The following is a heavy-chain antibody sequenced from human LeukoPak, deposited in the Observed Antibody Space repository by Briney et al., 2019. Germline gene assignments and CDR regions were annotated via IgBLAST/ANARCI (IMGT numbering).Heavy chain of an antibody. J-gene: IGHJ4*02. CDR2: IYPGDSDT. V-gene: IGHV5-51*03. CDR1: GYSFTSYW. D-gene: IGHD5-18*01. Sequence: GESLKISCKGSGYSFTSYWIGWVRQMPGKGLEWMGIIYPGDSDTRYSPSFQGQVTISADKSISTAYLQWSSLKASDTAMYYCARLSGYSYGYFFLPLDYWGQGTLVTVSS. CDR3: ARLSGYSYGYFFLPLDY.